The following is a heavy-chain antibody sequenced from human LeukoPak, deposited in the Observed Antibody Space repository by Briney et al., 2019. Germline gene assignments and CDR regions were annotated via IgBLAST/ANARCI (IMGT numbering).Heavy chain of an antibody. J-gene: IGHJ2*01. V-gene: IGHV3-21*01. Sequence: GGSLRLSCAASGFTFSSYSMNWVRQAPGKGLEWVSSISGSSYYIYYADSVKGRFTISRDNAKNSLYLQMNSLRAEDTAVYYCAKDGYDFWSGINADWYFDLWGRVTLVTVSS. CDR1: GFTFSSYS. CDR2: ISGSSYYI. CDR3: AKDGYDFWSGINADWYFDL. D-gene: IGHD3-3*01.